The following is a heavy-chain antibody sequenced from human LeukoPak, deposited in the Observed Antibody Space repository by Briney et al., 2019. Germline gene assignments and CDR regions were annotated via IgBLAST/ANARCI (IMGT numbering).Heavy chain of an antibody. CDR2: ICGGDGST. Sequence: PVGSLRLSCAASGFTSSSNAMTSVREAPGTGREWVSTICGGDGSTYYADSVKGRFTISRDNSKNTLYLQMNSLRAEDTAVYYCAKVGAGVTAGTGAEGYWGQGTLVTVSS. CDR3: AKVGAGVTAGTGAEGY. V-gene: IGHV3-23*01. D-gene: IGHD2-21*02. J-gene: IGHJ4*02. CDR1: GFTSSSNA.